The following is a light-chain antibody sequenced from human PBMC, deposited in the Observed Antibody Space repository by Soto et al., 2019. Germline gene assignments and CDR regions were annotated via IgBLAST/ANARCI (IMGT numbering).Light chain of an antibody. J-gene: IGLJ1*01. CDR3: QSYDSSLSGYV. CDR2: GNS. V-gene: IGLV1-40*01. Sequence: QSVLTQPPSVSGAPGQRVTISCTGSSSNIGAGYDVHWYQQLPGTAPKLLIYGNSNRPSGVPDRFSGSKSGTSASLATIGLQAEDEADYYCQSYDSSLSGYVFGTGTKLTVL. CDR1: SSNIGAGYD.